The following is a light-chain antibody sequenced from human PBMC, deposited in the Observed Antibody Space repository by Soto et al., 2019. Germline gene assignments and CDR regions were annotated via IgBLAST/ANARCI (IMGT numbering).Light chain of an antibody. CDR3: QQLNIFPPLFT. J-gene: IGKJ3*01. Sequence: DIQLTQSPFFLSASVGDRVTITCRASQGIRSYLAWYQQRPGKAPELLIYGASTLRTGVASRFSGSGSGTEFTLSISGLQPEDFATYFCQQLNIFPPLFTFGPGTKVDIK. CDR2: GAS. V-gene: IGKV1-9*01. CDR1: QGIRSY.